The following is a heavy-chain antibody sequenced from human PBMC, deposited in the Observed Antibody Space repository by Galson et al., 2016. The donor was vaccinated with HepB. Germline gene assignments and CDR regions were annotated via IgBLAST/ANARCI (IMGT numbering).Heavy chain of an antibody. D-gene: IGHD6-19*01. Sequence: SLRLSCAASGFTFSNYAMHWVRQAPGKGLEWLSSTSGSGNTNYADSVKGRFIISRDNSKGTLYLEMNSLRAEDTAIYYCARYSSAWSLDTWGQGTLVTVSS. CDR2: TSGSGNT. CDR3: ARYSSAWSLDT. J-gene: IGHJ5*02. CDR1: GFTFSNYA. V-gene: IGHV3-23*01.